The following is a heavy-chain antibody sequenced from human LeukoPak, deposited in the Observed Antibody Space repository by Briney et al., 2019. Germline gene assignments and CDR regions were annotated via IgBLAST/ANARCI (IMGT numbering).Heavy chain of an antibody. D-gene: IGHD3-10*01. V-gene: IGHV4-34*01. J-gene: IGHJ4*02. CDR2: INHSGST. Sequence: SETLSLTCAVYGGSFSGYYWSWIRQPPGKGLEWIGEINHSGSTNYNPSLKSRVTISVDTSKNQFSLKLSSVTAADTAVYYCARDKYYYGSGSYVHFDYWGQGTLVTVSS. CDR1: GGSFSGYY. CDR3: ARDKYYYGSGSYVHFDY.